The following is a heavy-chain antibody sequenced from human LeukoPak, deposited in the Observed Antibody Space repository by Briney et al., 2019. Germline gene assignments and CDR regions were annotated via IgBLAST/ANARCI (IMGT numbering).Heavy chain of an antibody. Sequence: PGASLRLSCAASGFTFSNHAMSWVRQAPGKGREWASAILGSVGSTYYADSVKGRFTVPRDNSRSTLYLQMKSLRAEDTALYYCAKWGDYDVLTGYYVPDYWGQGTRVTVSS. CDR1: GFTFSNHA. J-gene: IGHJ4*02. CDR2: ILGSVGST. D-gene: IGHD3-9*01. CDR3: AKWGDYDVLTGYYVPDY. V-gene: IGHV3-23*01.